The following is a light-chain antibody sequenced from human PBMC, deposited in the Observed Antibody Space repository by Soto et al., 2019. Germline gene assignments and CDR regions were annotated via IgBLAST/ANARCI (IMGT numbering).Light chain of an antibody. J-gene: IGKJ1*01. CDR1: QSVSSSY. CDR3: QQYGSSPGT. Sequence: EIVLTQSPGTLSLSPGERATLSCRASQSVSSSYLAWYQHKPGQAPRLLIYGASIRATDIPDRFSGSGSGTDFTLTITRLEPEDFAVYYCQQYGSSPGTFGQGTKVDNK. V-gene: IGKV3-20*01. CDR2: GAS.